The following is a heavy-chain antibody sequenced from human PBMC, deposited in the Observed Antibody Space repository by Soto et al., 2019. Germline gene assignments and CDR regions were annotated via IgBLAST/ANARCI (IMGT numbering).Heavy chain of an antibody. CDR3: AKARYYDSTGYLYYFDY. J-gene: IGHJ4*02. Sequence: GGSLRLSCAASGFTFSSYNMNWVRQAPGKGLEWVSSISSSSSYIYYADSVKGRFTISRDNAKNSLYLQMSSLRAEDTAVYYCAKARYYDSTGYLYYFDYWGQGTLVTVSS. V-gene: IGHV3-21*01. CDR1: GFTFSSYN. D-gene: IGHD3-22*01. CDR2: ISSSSSYI.